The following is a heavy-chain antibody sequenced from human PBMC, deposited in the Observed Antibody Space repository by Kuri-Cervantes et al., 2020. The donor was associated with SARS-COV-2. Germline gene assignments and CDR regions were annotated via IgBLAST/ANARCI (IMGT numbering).Heavy chain of an antibody. CDR1: GGSISSYY. D-gene: IGHD3-22*01. Sequence: GSLRLSCTVSGGSISSYYWSWIRQPPGKGLEWIGYIYYSGSTNYNPSLKSRVTISVDTSKNQFSLKLSSVAAADTAAYYCARGDYYDSSGYYFRFFDYWGQGTLVTVSS. CDR3: ARGDYYDSSGYYFRFFDY. CDR2: IYYSGST. V-gene: IGHV4-59*01. J-gene: IGHJ4*02.